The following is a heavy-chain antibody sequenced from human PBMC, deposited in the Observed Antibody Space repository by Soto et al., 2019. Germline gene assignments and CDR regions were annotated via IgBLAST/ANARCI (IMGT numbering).Heavy chain of an antibody. CDR2: ISAYNGNT. J-gene: IGHJ5*02. V-gene: IGHV1-18*01. CDR1: VYTLTSFG. Sequence: QVRRGQSGPEVKKPGASVKVPCKAPVYTLTSFGISWVRQALGQGLKGMGWISAYNGNTNYAQKLQGRVTMTTDTSTSTAYMELRSLRSDDTAVYYCARQGGSGSWLRWFDPWGQGTLVTVSS. CDR3: ARQGGSGSWLRWFDP. D-gene: IGHD1-26*01.